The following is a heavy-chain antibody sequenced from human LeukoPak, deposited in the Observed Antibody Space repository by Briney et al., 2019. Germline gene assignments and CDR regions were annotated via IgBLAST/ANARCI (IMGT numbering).Heavy chain of an antibody. CDR1: GFSFSSYW. V-gene: IGHV3-74*01. D-gene: IGHD5-24*01. CDR2: ISSDASST. J-gene: IGHJ4*02. CDR3: AMLAKMATIDYFDY. Sequence: GGSLRLSCAASGFSFSSYWMHWVRQAPGKGLVWVSRISSDASSTNYADSVKGRFTISRDNAKNTLYLQMNSLRAEDTAVYYCAMLAKMATIDYFDYWGQGTLVTVSS.